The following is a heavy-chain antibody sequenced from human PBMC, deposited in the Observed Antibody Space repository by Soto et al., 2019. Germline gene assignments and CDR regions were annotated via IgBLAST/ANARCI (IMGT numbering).Heavy chain of an antibody. V-gene: IGHV4-59*08. Sequence: SETLSLTCTVSGGSISSYYWSWIRQPPGKGLEWIGYIYYSGSTNYNPSLKSRVTISVDTSKNQFSLKLSSVTAADTAVYYCARQGGYCSSTSCSYYYYSYIDVWGKRTTV. CDR3: ARQGGYCSSTSCSYYYYSYIDV. D-gene: IGHD2-2*01. J-gene: IGHJ6*03. CDR2: IYYSGST. CDR1: GGSISSYY.